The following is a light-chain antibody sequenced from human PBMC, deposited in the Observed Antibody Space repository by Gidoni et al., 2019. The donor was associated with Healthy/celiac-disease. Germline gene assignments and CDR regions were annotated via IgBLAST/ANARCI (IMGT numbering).Light chain of an antibody. Sequence: DIQMTQSPSSLSASVGDRVTITCRASQSISSYLNWYQQKPGKAPKLLIYAASSLQSGVPSRFSGSGSGTDVTLTISSRQPEDFATYYCQQSYSTPRSLTFGGGTKVEIK. CDR1: QSISSY. V-gene: IGKV1-39*01. J-gene: IGKJ4*02. CDR3: QQSYSTPRSLT. CDR2: AAS.